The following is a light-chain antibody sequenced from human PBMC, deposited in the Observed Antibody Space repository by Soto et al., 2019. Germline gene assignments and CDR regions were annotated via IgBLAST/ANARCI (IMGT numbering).Light chain of an antibody. CDR2: EVT. CDR3: ISCTSVNTRCV. CDR1: GSDIGRSDF. J-gene: IGLJ1*01. Sequence: QSALTQPASVSGSPGQSITISCTGTGSDIGRSDFVSWFQQLPGSVPKLVLYEVTCRPSGTSDRFSGSKSGNTASLTISGLQPEDEADYYCISCTSVNTRCVFGRGTKVTVL. V-gene: IGLV2-14*01.